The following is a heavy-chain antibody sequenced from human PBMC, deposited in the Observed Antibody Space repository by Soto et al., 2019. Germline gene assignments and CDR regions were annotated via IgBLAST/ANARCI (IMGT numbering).Heavy chain of an antibody. Sequence: PGESLKISCEGSGYAFSNYWINWVRQVSGKGLEWMGRIDPTDSFTNYSPSFQGHVTFSVDKSTSTAYVQWSSLKASDTAMYYCGRQGGVGSHLDYWGQGTLVTVSS. J-gene: IGHJ4*02. CDR2: IDPTDSFT. D-gene: IGHD2-8*01. CDR1: GYAFSNYW. V-gene: IGHV5-10-1*01. CDR3: GRQGGVGSHLDY.